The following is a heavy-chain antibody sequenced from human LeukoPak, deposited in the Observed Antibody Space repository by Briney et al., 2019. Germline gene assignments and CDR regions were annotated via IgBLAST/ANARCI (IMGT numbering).Heavy chain of an antibody. CDR2: ISSDSFNT. CDR3: ASRYRSGWPDPFDI. J-gene: IGHJ3*02. CDR1: GFTFSTYN. V-gene: IGHV3-48*01. D-gene: IGHD6-19*01. Sequence: PGGSLRLSCAASGFTFSTYNMNWVRQAPGKGLEWISYISSDSFNTYYADSVKGRFIVSRDNAKNSLFLQMNSLRAEDMGVYYCASRYRSGWPDPFDIWGQGTMVTVSS.